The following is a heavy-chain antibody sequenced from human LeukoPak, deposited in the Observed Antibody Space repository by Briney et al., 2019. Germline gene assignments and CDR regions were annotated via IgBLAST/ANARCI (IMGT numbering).Heavy chain of an antibody. V-gene: IGHV4-59*08. J-gene: IGHJ2*01. D-gene: IGHD3-10*01. Sequence: SETLSLTCTVSGGSISSYYWSWIRQPPGKGLEWIGYIYYSGSTNYNPSLKSRVTISVDTSKNQFSLKLSSVTAADTAVYYCARGSFRDPDSYWYFDLWGRGTLVTVSS. CDR3: ARGSFRDPDSYWYFDL. CDR2: IYYSGST. CDR1: GGSISSYY.